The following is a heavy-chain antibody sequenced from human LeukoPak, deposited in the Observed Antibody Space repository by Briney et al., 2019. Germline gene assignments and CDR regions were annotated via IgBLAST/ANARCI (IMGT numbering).Heavy chain of an antibody. CDR3: ARDHIAARPVLGWFDP. Sequence: GASVKVSCKASGYTFTSYGISWVRQARGQGLEWMGWISAYNGNTNYAQKLQGRVTMTTDTSTSTAYMELRSLRSDDTAVYYCARDHIAARPVLGWFDPWGQGTLVTVSS. CDR2: ISAYNGNT. J-gene: IGHJ5*02. V-gene: IGHV1-18*01. CDR1: GYTFTSYG. D-gene: IGHD6-6*01.